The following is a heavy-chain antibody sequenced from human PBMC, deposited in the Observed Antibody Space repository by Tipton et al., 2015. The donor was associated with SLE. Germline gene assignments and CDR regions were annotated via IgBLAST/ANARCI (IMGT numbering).Heavy chain of an antibody. D-gene: IGHD3-9*01. J-gene: IGHJ3*02. Sequence: QLVQSGAEVKKPGESLKISCKGSGYSFTSYWIGWVRQMPGKGLEWMGIIWPGDSDTRYSPSFQGQVTISADKSISTAYLQWSSLKASDTAMYYCARLSSFYDILTGYPRGAVDIWGQGTMVTVSS. CDR3: ARLSSFYDILTGYPRGAVDI. CDR1: GYSFTSYW. V-gene: IGHV5-51*01. CDR2: IWPGDSDT.